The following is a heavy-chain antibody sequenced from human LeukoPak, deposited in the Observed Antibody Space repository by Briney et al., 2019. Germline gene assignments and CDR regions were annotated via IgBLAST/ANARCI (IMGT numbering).Heavy chain of an antibody. CDR2: IYSGGST. CDR3: VAGLDY. V-gene: IGHV3-53*01. D-gene: IGHD6-19*01. Sequence: GGSLRLSCTASGFTVSSNYMSWVRQAPGKGLEWVSVIYSGGSTYYADSVKGRFSITRDDSKNTLHLQMNSLRAEDTAVYIAVAGLDYWGQGTLVTVSS. CDR1: GFTVSSNY. J-gene: IGHJ4*02.